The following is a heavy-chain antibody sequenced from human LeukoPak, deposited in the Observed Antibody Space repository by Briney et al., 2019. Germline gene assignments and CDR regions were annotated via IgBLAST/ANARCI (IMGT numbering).Heavy chain of an antibody. J-gene: IGHJ5*02. Sequence: PGGSLRLSCAASGFTFSSYGMHWVRQAPGKGLEGVAFIRYDGSNKYYADSVKARFTISRDNSKNTLYLQMNSLRAEDTAVYYCAKDGRYCSGGSCYSWSSDWFDPWGQGTLVTVSS. CDR1: GFTFSSYG. CDR2: IRYDGSNK. CDR3: AKDGRYCSGGSCYSWSSDWFDP. V-gene: IGHV3-30*02. D-gene: IGHD2-15*01.